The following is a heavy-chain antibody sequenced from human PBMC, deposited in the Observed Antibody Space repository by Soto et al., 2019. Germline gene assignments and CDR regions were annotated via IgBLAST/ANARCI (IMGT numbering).Heavy chain of an antibody. V-gene: IGHV4-34*01. J-gene: IGHJ6*02. CDR2: INHSGST. Sequence: SETLSLTCAVYGGSFSGYYWSWIRQPPGKGLEWIGEINHSGSTNYNPSLKSRVTISVDTSKNQFSLKLSSVTAADTAVYYCARQVLYYYGSGRGMDVWGQGTTVTVSS. CDR1: GGSFSGYY. CDR3: ARQVLYYYGSGRGMDV. D-gene: IGHD3-10*01.